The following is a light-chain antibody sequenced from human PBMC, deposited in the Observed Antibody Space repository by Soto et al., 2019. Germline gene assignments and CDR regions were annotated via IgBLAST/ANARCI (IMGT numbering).Light chain of an antibody. V-gene: IGKV1-13*02. CDR2: DVS. J-gene: IGKJ5*01. Sequence: AIQVTQSPSSLSASVGDRVTITCRASLDIRGALAWYQQKPGKAPKLLIYDVSTVQSGVPSRFSGRGSGTEFTLTITSLQPEDFATYYCQQFNIYPITFGQGTRLDI. CDR3: QQFNIYPIT. CDR1: LDIRGA.